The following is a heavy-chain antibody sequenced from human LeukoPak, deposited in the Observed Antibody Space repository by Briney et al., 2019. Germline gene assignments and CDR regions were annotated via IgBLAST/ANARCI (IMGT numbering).Heavy chain of an antibody. Sequence: GGSLRLSCAASGFTFSSYGMHWVRQAPGKGLEWVAVIWFDGSNKYYADSVKGRFTISRDNAKKTVYLQMNSLRVEDTAIYYCIRHYGTGFYGMDVWGQGTTVTVSS. V-gene: IGHV3-33*03. D-gene: IGHD3-10*01. CDR1: GFTFSSYG. CDR3: IRHYGTGFYGMDV. CDR2: IWFDGSNK. J-gene: IGHJ6*02.